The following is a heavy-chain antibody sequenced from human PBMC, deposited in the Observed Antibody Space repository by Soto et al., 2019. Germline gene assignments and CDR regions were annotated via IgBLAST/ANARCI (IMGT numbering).Heavy chain of an antibody. Sequence: EVQLVESGGDLVKPGGSLRLSCRTSGFKFSDAWMSWVRQVPGKGLEWVGRMKSEGSGGTTDYAALVKGRFTISRDNSKNTLYLQMNSLRAEDTAVYYCAKERATVTTNYFDYWGQGTLVTVSS. CDR2: MKSEGSGGTT. CDR3: AKERATVTTNYFDY. CDR1: GFKFSDAW. J-gene: IGHJ4*02. V-gene: IGHV3-15*01. D-gene: IGHD4-17*01.